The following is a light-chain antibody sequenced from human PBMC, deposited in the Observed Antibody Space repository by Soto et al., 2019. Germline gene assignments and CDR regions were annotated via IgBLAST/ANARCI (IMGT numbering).Light chain of an antibody. CDR2: GAS. Sequence: EIFLTQSPFTLSLSTLEIATLSCRVSQSVSSSFLSWYQQKRGQAPRLLMFGASSRATGIPDRFSGSGSGTDFTLTISSLEPEDFAVYYCQHRSNWPPTFGQGTKV. J-gene: IGKJ1*01. CDR3: QHRSNWPPT. CDR1: QSVSSSF. V-gene: IGKV3D-20*02.